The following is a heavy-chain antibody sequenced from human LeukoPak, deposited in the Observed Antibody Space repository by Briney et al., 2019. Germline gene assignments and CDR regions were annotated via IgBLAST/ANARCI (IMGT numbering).Heavy chain of an antibody. CDR2: FDPEDGET. D-gene: IGHD3-22*01. Sequence: ASVKVSCKVSGYTLTELSMHWVRQAPGKGLEWMGGFDPEDGETIYAQKFQGRVTMTEDTSTDTAYMGLSSLRSEDTAVYYCATRGYDSSGYYLRYYFDYWGQGTLVTVSS. CDR3: ATRGYDSSGYYLRYYFDY. V-gene: IGHV1-24*01. J-gene: IGHJ4*02. CDR1: GYTLTELS.